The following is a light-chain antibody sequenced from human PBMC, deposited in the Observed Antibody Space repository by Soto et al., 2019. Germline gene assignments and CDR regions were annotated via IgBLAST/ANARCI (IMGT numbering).Light chain of an antibody. J-gene: IGKJ1*01. V-gene: IGKV4-1*01. CDR3: QQYYSAPWT. CDR2: WAS. Sequence: DIVMTQSPDSLAVSLGERATINCKSSQSVLYSSDNKNYLVWYQQKPGQPPKLLIYWASTRESGVPDRFSGSGSGIDFTLTISSLQAEDVAVYYCQQYYSAPWTFGQGTKVEIK. CDR1: QSVLYSSDNKNY.